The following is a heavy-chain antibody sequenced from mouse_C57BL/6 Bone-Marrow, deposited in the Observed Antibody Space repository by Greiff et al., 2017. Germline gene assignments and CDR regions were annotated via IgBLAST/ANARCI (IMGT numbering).Heavy chain of an antibody. D-gene: IGHD1-1*01. Sequence: QVQLQQSGAELVSPGASVKLSCKASGYTFTDYYINWVKQRPGQGLEWIARIYPGSGNTYYNEKFKGKATLTAEKSSSTAYMQLSSLTSEDSAVYFCARDYGSSYVEGAMDYWGQGTSVTVSS. J-gene: IGHJ4*01. CDR3: ARDYGSSYVEGAMDY. CDR1: GYTFTDYY. CDR2: IYPGSGNT. V-gene: IGHV1-76*01.